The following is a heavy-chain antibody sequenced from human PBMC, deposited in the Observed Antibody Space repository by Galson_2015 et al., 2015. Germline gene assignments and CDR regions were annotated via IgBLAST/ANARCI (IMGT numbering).Heavy chain of an antibody. Sequence: SLRLSCAASGFTFSTYGMHWVRQAPGKGLEWVAAIWNDGSNPYHADSVTGRFTISRDNSKNTVYLQMNSLRVEDTAVYYCARDRLVWNTFDYWGQGTLVTGSS. J-gene: IGHJ4*02. CDR2: IWNDGSNP. CDR1: GFTFSTYG. D-gene: IGHD3-16*01. CDR3: ARDRLVWNTFDY. V-gene: IGHV3-33*01.